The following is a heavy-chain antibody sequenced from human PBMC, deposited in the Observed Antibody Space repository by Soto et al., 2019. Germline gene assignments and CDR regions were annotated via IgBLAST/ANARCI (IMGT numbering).Heavy chain of an antibody. Sequence: GGSLRLSCAASGVTFSSYAMSWVRQAPGKGLEWVSAISGSGGSTYYADSVKGRFTISRDNSKNTLYLQMNSLRAEDTAVYYCAISSTVYYNYYIDFRAQRTTVTVSS. CDR2: ISGSGGST. J-gene: IGHJ6*03. V-gene: IGHV3-23*01. CDR3: AISSTVYYNYYIDF. CDR1: GVTFSSYA.